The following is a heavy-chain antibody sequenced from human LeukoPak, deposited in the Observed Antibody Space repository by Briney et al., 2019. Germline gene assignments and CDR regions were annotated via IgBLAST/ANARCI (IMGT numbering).Heavy chain of an antibody. CDR2: IYTSGST. Sequence: SETLSLTCTVSGGSISSGSYYWSWIRRPAGKGLEWIGRIYTSGSTNYNPSLKSRVTMSVDTSKNQFSLKLSSVTAADTAVYYCAGGDTPYYHYYMDVWGKGTTVTVSS. J-gene: IGHJ6*03. CDR1: GGSISSGSYY. D-gene: IGHD3-16*01. CDR3: AGGDTPYYHYYMDV. V-gene: IGHV4-61*02.